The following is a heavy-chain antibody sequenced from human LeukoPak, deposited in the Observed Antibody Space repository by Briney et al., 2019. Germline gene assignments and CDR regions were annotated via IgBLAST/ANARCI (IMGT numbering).Heavy chain of an antibody. J-gene: IGHJ4*02. CDR1: GGSISSGDYY. CDR3: AGRGWAFDH. Sequence: SQTLSLTCTVSGGSISSGDYYWSWIRLHPGKGLEWIGFIYYSGSTYYNPSLKSRVTISVDTSKSQFSLKLSSVTAADTAVYYCAGRGWAFDHWGQGTLVTVSS. CDR2: IYYSGST. D-gene: IGHD6-19*01. V-gene: IGHV4-31*03.